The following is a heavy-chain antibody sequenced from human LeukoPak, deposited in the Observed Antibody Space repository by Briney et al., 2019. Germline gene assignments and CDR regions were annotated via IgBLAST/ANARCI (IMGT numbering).Heavy chain of an antibody. CDR1: GGSISSSSYY. J-gene: IGHJ4*02. CDR2: IYYSGST. D-gene: IGHD3-10*01. CDR3: ARGRFGELHFDY. Sequence: SETLSLTCTVSGGSISSSSYYWGWIRQPPGKGLEWIGSIYYSGSTYYNPSLKSRVTISVDTSKNQFSLKLSSVTAADTAVYYCARGRFGELHFDYWGQGTLVTVSS. V-gene: IGHV4-39*07.